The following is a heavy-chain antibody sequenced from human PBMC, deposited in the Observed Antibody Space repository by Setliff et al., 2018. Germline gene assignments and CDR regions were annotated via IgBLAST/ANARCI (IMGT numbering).Heavy chain of an antibody. V-gene: IGHV5-51*01. CDR3: ARVLFHCSSTSCYLDAFDI. D-gene: IGHD2-2*01. Sequence: GESLKISCKGSGYTFTSYWIGWVRQMPGKGLEWMGIIYPGDSDTRYSPSFQGQVTFSADKSITTAYLQWSSLKASDTAVYYCARVLFHCSSTSCYLDAFDIWGQGTMVTVS. CDR1: GYTFTSYW. J-gene: IGHJ3*02. CDR2: IYPGDSDT.